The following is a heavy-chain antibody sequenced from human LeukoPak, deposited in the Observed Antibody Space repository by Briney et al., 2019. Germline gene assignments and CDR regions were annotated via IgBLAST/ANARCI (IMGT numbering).Heavy chain of an antibody. J-gene: IGHJ4*02. CDR3: ARLRLGELFVDY. Sequence: ASVKVSCKASGGTSSSYAISWVRQAPGQGLEWMGRIIPILGIANYAQKFQGRVTITADKSTSTAYMELSSLRSEDTAVYYCARLRLGELFVDYWGQGTLVTVSS. CDR1: GGTSSSYA. CDR2: IIPILGIA. V-gene: IGHV1-69*04. D-gene: IGHD3-16*01.